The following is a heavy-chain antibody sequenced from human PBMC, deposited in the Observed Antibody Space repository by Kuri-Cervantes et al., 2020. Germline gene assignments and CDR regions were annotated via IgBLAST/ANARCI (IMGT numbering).Heavy chain of an antibody. D-gene: IGHD3-10*01. CDR2: IKVDGSEE. J-gene: IGHJ4*02. CDR1: GFTFVDFW. V-gene: IGHV3-7*01. Sequence: GGSLRLSCAASGFTFVDFWMSWIRQAPGKGLEWVASIKVDGSEEHYVDSVKGRFTISRDNSKNTLYLQMNSLRAEDTAVYYCARDLYGSGTETHWGQGTLVTVSS. CDR3: ARDLYGSGTETH.